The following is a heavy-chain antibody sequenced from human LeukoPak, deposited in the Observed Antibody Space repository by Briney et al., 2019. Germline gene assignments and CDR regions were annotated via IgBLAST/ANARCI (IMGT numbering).Heavy chain of an antibody. CDR2: IYYSGST. CDR1: GGSISSSSYY. CDR3: ARDRPAEGGAKTYAFDI. V-gene: IGHV4-39*07. J-gene: IGHJ3*02. D-gene: IGHD6-6*01. Sequence: SETLSLTCTVSGGSISSSSYYWGWIRQPPGKGLEWIGSIYYSGSTYYNPSLKSRVTISVDTSKDQFSLKLSSVTAADTAVYYCARDRPAEGGAKTYAFDIWGQGTMVTVSS.